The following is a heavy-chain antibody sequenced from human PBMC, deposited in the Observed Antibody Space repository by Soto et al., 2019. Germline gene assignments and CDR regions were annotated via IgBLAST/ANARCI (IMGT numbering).Heavy chain of an antibody. J-gene: IGHJ5*02. Sequence: GLSCAASGFTFSDYYMSWIRQAPGKGLEWVSYISDSSSNTNYGDSVKGRFTISRDNAKNLLYLQMNSLRAEDTAVYYCAKGEGYKWNYEFDPWGQGTLVTVSS. D-gene: IGHD1-7*01. CDR1: GFTFSDYY. V-gene: IGHV3-11*06. CDR3: AKGEGYKWNYEFDP. CDR2: ISDSSSNT.